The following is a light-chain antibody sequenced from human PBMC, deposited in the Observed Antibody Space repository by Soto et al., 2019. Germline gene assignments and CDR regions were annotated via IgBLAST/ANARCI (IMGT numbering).Light chain of an antibody. CDR2: EVN. CDR3: SSFAVGNNFCV. V-gene: IGLV2-8*01. J-gene: IGLJ1*01. Sequence: QSVLTQPPSASGSPGQSVTISCTGTSSDVGAYNYVSWYQQHPGKAPKLMIYEVNKRPSGVPDRFSGSKSGNTASLTVSGLQAEDEADYYCSSFAVGNNFCVFGTGTKVTVL. CDR1: SSDVGAYNY.